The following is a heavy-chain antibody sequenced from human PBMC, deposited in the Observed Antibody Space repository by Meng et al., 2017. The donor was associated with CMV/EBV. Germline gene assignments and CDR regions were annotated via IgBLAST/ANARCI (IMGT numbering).Heavy chain of an antibody. Sequence: SVKVSCKASGGTFSSYAISWGRQAPGQGLEWMGGIIPIFGTANYAQKFQGRVTITTDESTSTAYMELSSLRSEDTAVYYCARAPMVVVPAAVPYYYYGMDVWGQGTTVTVSS. CDR3: ARAPMVVVPAAVPYYYYGMDV. CDR1: GGTFSSYA. J-gene: IGHJ6*02. D-gene: IGHD2-2*01. V-gene: IGHV1-69*05. CDR2: IIPIFGTA.